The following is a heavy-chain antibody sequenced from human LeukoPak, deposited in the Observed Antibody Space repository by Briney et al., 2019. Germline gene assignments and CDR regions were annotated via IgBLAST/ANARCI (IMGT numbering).Heavy chain of an antibody. CDR1: GGSINKYY. J-gene: IGHJ4*02. CDR3: AGGGQWLSFDQ. Sequence: PSETLSLTCSVSGGSINKYYWSWIRQPPGKGLEWIGYIHYSGTTNYNPSLKSRVTISVDTSKSQLSLNLISVTAADAAVYYCAGGGQWLSFDQGGQGTLVTVSS. CDR2: IHYSGTT. D-gene: IGHD6-19*01. V-gene: IGHV4-59*01.